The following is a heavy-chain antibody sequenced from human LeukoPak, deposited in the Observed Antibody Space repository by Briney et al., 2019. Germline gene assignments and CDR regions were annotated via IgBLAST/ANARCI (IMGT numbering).Heavy chain of an antibody. CDR2: IFHSGTT. Sequence: SETLSLTCTVSGGSISGSSNYWGWIRQPPGKGLDWIGSIFHSGTTHYDPSLKSRVTISADTSENKFSLRLNFVTAADTAVYYCARGRRYTYAFDPWGQGTLVTVSS. CDR3: ARGRRYTYAFDP. D-gene: IGHD2-2*01. CDR1: GGSISGSSNY. J-gene: IGHJ5*02. V-gene: IGHV4-39*07.